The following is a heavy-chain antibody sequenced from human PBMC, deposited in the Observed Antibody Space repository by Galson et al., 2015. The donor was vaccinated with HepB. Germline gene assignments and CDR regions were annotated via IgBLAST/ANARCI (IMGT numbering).Heavy chain of an antibody. V-gene: IGHV3-21*01. CDR1: GFPFSSYN. J-gene: IGHJ5*02. Sequence: SLRLPCAASGFPFSSYNMNWVRQAPGKGLEWVSFISSSSSYIYYADSLKGRFTISRDNAKNSLYLQMNSLRAEDTAVYYCARDSRARDFWSGYDWFDPWGQGTLVTVSS. CDR2: ISSSSSYI. CDR3: ARDSRARDFWSGYDWFDP. D-gene: IGHD3-3*01.